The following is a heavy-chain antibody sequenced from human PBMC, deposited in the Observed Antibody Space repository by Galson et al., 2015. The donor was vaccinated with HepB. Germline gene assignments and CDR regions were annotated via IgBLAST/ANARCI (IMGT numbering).Heavy chain of an antibody. Sequence: LSLTCTVSGGSISSGDYYWSWIRQPPGKGLEWIRYIYYSGNTYYNPSLKSRVTISVDTSKNQFSLKLSSVTAADTAVYYCARDWKHYGWWFDPWGQGTLVTVSS. CDR3: ARDWKHYGWWFDP. CDR1: GGSISSGDYY. J-gene: IGHJ5*02. CDR2: IYYSGNT. D-gene: IGHD4-17*01. V-gene: IGHV4-30-4*01.